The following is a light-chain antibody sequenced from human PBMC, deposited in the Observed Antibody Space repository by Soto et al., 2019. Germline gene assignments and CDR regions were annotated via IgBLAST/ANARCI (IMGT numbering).Light chain of an antibody. Sequence: ELVMTQPPVNLSASPAERATLSCRASQSVSTHLAWYQQKPGQAPKLLIYAATTRATGISARFSGSGSGTEFSLTISSLQSEDFGIYYCLQYNDWPVYTFGQGTKVDI. CDR2: AAT. V-gene: IGKV3-15*01. J-gene: IGKJ2*01. CDR3: LQYNDWPVYT. CDR1: QSVSTH.